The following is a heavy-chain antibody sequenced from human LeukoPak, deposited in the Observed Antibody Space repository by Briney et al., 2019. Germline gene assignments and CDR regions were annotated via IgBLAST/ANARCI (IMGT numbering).Heavy chain of an antibody. CDR1: GYTFTSYG. D-gene: IGHD5-18*01. V-gene: IGHV1-18*01. CDR2: ISAYNGDT. Sequence: SVKLSCKASGYTFTSYGISWVRQAPGQGLEWMGWISAYNGDTNYAQKLQGRDTMTTDTSTSTAYMELRSLRSDDTAVYYCARDRPDSYGPRPFDYWGQGTLVTVSS. CDR3: ARDRPDSYGPRPFDY. J-gene: IGHJ4*02.